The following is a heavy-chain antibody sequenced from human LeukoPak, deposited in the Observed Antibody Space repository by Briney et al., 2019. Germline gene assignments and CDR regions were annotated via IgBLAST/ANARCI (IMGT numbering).Heavy chain of an antibody. CDR2: LSGNGSTI. J-gene: IGHJ4*02. Sequence: QSGGSLRLSCAASGFTFSTYAMSWVRQAPGKGLECVSALSGNGSTIYYADSVKGRFTISRDNSKNTLSLQMNSLRAEDTAVYYCAKALYGGHDYWGQGTLVTVSS. CDR1: GFTFSTYA. D-gene: IGHD4-23*01. V-gene: IGHV3-23*01. CDR3: AKALYGGHDY.